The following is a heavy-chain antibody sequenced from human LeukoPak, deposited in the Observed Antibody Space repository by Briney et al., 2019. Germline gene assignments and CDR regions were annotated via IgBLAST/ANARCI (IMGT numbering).Heavy chain of an antibody. J-gene: IGHJ6*02. Sequence: KPSETLSLTCTVSAGSISSYYWSWIRQPPGKGLEWIGYMFYSGSTNYNPSLKSRVTISVDTSKNQFSLKLSSVTAADTAVYYCARGGYYGSGSFYGMDVWGQGTTVTVSS. CDR3: ARGGYYGSGSFYGMDV. CDR1: AGSISSYY. D-gene: IGHD3-10*01. CDR2: MFYSGST. V-gene: IGHV4-59*01.